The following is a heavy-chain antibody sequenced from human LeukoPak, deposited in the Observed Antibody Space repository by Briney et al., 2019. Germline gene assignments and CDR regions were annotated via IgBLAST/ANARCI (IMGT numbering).Heavy chain of an antibody. CDR1: GFTFSNSA. D-gene: IGHD3/OR15-3a*01. Sequence: PGGSLRLSGATSGFTFSNSAVSWVRQAPGKGLEGVSVISVGGGGTYYADSVKGRFTISRDNSRNTLYLQMDSLRAEDTAIYYCAKAASYYDLGRAPFDNWGQGTLVTVSS. J-gene: IGHJ4*02. CDR2: ISVGGGGT. V-gene: IGHV3-23*01. CDR3: AKAASYYDLGRAPFDN.